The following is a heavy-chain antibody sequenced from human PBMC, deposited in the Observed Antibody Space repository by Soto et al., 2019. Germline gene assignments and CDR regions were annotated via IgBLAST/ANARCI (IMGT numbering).Heavy chain of an antibody. CDR2: IYYSGST. CDR3: ARGIQLWLPFDY. Sequence: TLSLTCTVSGCSISSGGYYWSWIRQHPGKGLEWIGYIYYSGSTYYNPSLKSRVTISVDTSKNQFSLKLSSVTAADTAVYYCARGIQLWLPFDYWGQGTLVTVSS. CDR1: GCSISSGGYY. V-gene: IGHV4-31*03. J-gene: IGHJ4*02. D-gene: IGHD5-18*01.